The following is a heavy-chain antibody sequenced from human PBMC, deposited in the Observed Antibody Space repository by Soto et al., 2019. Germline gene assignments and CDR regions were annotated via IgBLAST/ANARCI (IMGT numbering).Heavy chain of an antibody. J-gene: IGHJ4*02. CDR1: GYTFTSYG. D-gene: IGHD1-1*01. V-gene: IGHV1-18*01. CDR2: ISAYNGNT. CDR3: ERVPGPVNPYFDY. Sequence: ASVKVSCKASGYTFTSYGISWVRQAPGQGLEWMGWISAYNGNTNYAQKHQGRATMTTDTSTSTAYIELRSLRSDDTAVYYSERVPGPVNPYFDYWGQGTLVTVPS.